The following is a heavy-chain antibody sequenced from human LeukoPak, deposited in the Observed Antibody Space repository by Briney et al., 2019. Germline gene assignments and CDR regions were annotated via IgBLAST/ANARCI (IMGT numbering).Heavy chain of an antibody. D-gene: IGHD3-10*01. CDR2: IFNTGNT. J-gene: IGHJ4*02. CDR1: GGSINRHY. CDR3: ASRPADTTWYGVFDY. V-gene: IGHV4-59*11. Sequence: PSETLSLTCSVSGGSINRHYWSWIPQPPGERLEWIGYIFNTGNTNYTPSLACRVTMSVDTSRAQFFLRLSPVTAADTAIYYCASRPADTTWYGVFDYWSQGTLVTVSS.